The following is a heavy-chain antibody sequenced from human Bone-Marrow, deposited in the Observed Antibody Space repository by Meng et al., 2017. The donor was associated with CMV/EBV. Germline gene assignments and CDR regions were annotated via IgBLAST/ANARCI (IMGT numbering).Heavy chain of an antibody. CDR2: IYYSGST. CDR3: ARSHYGGNSRDAFDI. CDR1: GGSVSSGSYY. Sequence: SETLSLTCTVAGGSVSSGSYYWSWIRQPPGKGLEWIGYIYYSGSTNYNPSLKSRVTISVDTSKNKFSLKLSSVTAADTAVYYCARSHYGGNSRDAFDIWGQGTMVTVSS. J-gene: IGHJ3*02. V-gene: IGHV4-61*01. D-gene: IGHD4-23*01.